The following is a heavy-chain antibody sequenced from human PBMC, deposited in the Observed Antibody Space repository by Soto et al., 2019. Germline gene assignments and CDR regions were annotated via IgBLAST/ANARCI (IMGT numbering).Heavy chain of an antibody. V-gene: IGHV4-39*01. CDR2: IFYSGST. CDR3: VCICSGGYSYGFYYYGMDV. Sequence: SETLSLTCTVSGGSISSSSYYWGWIRQPPGKGLERIGSIFYSGSTYYNPSLKSRVTISVDTSKNQFSLKLSSVTAADTAVYYRVCICSGGYSYGFYYYGMDVWGQGTMVTVS. J-gene: IGHJ6*02. D-gene: IGHD5-18*01. CDR1: GGSISSSSYY.